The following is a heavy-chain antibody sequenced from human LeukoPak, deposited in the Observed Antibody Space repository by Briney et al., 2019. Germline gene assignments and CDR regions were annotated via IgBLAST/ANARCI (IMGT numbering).Heavy chain of an antibody. J-gene: IGHJ2*01. CDR3: ANSPGYYRASGPDCYFDL. CDR1: GYAISSGYY. Sequence: SETLSLTCAVSGYAISSGYYWGWIRQPPGKGRGGIATIHHTGVSYYNPSLKSRATISLVTSKNQFSLKLSSLTAADTAVYYFANSPGYYRASGPDCYFDLWGRGTLVTVSS. CDR2: IHHTGVS. V-gene: IGHV4-38-2*01. D-gene: IGHD3-10*01.